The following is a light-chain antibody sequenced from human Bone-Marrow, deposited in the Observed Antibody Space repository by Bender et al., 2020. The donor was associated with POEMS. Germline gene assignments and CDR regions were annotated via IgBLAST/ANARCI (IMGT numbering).Light chain of an antibody. J-gene: IGLJ1*01. V-gene: IGLV1-40*01. CDR1: SSNTGSGYD. CDR3: SSYTSRSVFHV. Sequence: QSVLTQPPSVSGAPGQRVTISCTGSSSNTGSGYDINWYQHLPGTAPKLLIYGYNNRPSGVPDRFSGSKSGTSASLAISGLQADDEADYYCSSYTSRSVFHVFGTGTKVTVL. CDR2: GYN.